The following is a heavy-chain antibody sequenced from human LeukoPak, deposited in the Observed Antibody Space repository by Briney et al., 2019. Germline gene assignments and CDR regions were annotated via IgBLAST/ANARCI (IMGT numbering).Heavy chain of an antibody. Sequence: PGGSLRLSCAASGFTFSSYAMHWVRQAPGKGLEWVAVISYDGSNKYYADSVKGRFTISRDNSKNTLYLQMNSLRAEDTAVYYCARDTTTGYYPYYYYYGMDVWGQGTTVTVSS. D-gene: IGHD3-9*01. CDR2: ISYDGSNK. CDR1: GFTFSSYA. V-gene: IGHV3-30*14. J-gene: IGHJ6*02. CDR3: ARDTTTGYYPYYYYYGMDV.